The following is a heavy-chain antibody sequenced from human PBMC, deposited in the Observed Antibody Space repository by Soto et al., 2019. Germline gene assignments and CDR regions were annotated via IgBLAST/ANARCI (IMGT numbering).Heavy chain of an antibody. CDR1: AYTFTGYY. D-gene: IGHD1-1*01. Sequence: ASVKVSCKASAYTFTGYYMHWVRQAPGQGLEWMGWINPNSGATGYALKSQGRVTMTRDTSISTGYMELSSLTSDDTAVYYCARRGTYSGRFRYCGQGTLVTVSS. J-gene: IGHJ4*02. V-gene: IGHV1-2*02. CDR3: ARRGTYSGRFRY. CDR2: INPNSGAT.